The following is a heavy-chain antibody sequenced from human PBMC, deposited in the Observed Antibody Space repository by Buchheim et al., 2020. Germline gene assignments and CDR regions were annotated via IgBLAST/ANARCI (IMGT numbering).Heavy chain of an antibody. CDR3: ASLHGDQAHFDY. CDR2: LSGSGGST. D-gene: IGHD4-17*01. J-gene: IGHJ4*02. V-gene: IGHV3-23*01. CDR1: GFTFSSYA. Sequence: EVQLLESGGGLVQPGGSLRLSCAASGFTFSSYAMSWVRQAPGKGLEWVSALSGSGGSTYYADSVKGRFTLSRAHSTNTLFLQMNSLRAEDTAVYYCASLHGDQAHFDYWGQGTL.